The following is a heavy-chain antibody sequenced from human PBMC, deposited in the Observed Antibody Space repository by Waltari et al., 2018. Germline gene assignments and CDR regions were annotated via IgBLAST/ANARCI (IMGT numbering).Heavy chain of an antibody. D-gene: IGHD2-21*02. J-gene: IGHJ3*02. CDR1: GFTFSNAW. Sequence: EVQLVESGGGLVKPGGSLRLSCAASGFTFSNAWMSWVRQAPGKGLEWVGRIKSKTDGWTTDYAAPVIGRFTISRDDSKNTLYLQMNSLKTEDTAVYYCTTDGSYCGGDCSEDDAFDICGQGTMFTVSS. CDR2: IKSKTDGWTT. V-gene: IGHV3-15*01. CDR3: TTDGSYCGGDCSEDDAFDI.